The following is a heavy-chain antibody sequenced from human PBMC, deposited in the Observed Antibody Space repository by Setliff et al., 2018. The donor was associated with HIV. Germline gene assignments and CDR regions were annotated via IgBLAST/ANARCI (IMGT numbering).Heavy chain of an antibody. D-gene: IGHD5-12*01. CDR3: ATRIRDGHRGYGYFDF. V-gene: IGHV1-24*01. Sequence: ASVKVSCKVSGYTVTELSINWVRQAPGKGPEWMGGFDPEDNKIVYAQKFQGRVTTTEDTSTDTAYMELSSLRPEDTAVYYCATRIRDGHRGYGYFDFWGQGALVTVSS. CDR1: GYTVTELS. CDR2: FDPEDNKI. J-gene: IGHJ4*02.